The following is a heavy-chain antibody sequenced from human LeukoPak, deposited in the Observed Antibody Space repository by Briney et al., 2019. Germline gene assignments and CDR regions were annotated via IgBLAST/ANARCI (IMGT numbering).Heavy chain of an antibody. CDR2: LYYSGSS. J-gene: IGHJ5*02. CDR1: GDSISSSNSY. D-gene: IGHD4-17*01. Sequence: SETLSLTCTVSGDSISSSNSYRGWIRQPPGKGLEWIGSLYYSGSSYYNPSLKSRVTISADTSKNQFSLKLTSVTAADTAVYYCARELHGASDDPWGQGTLVTVSS. CDR3: ARELHGASDDP. V-gene: IGHV4-39*02.